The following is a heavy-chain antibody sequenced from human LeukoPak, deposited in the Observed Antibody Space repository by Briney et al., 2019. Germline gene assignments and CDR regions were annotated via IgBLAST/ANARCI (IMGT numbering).Heavy chain of an antibody. V-gene: IGHV1-8*01. D-gene: IGHD3-3*01. J-gene: IGHJ4*02. CDR2: MNPNNGNT. CDR3: ARGSSSRWYYDFWSGYGKYYFDY. Sequence: ASVKVSCKASGYTFTSYDINWVRQATGQGLEWMGWMNPNNGNTGYAQKFQGRVTMTRNTSISTAYMELSSLRSEDTAVYYCARGSSSRWYYDFWSGYGKYYFDYWGQGTLVTVSS. CDR1: GYTFTSYD.